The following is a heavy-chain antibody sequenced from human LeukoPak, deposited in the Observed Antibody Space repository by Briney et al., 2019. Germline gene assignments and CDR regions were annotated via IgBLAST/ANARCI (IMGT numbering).Heavy chain of an antibody. J-gene: IGHJ4*02. CDR1: GLTFNIYW. CDR2: IKQDGSEK. D-gene: IGHD2-15*01. CDR3: ARHHCSGGSCYGFFDY. Sequence: GGSLRLSCVASGLTFNIYWMSWVRQAPGKGLEWVANIKQDGSEKYYVDSVKGRFTISRDNAKNSVYLRMNSLRAEDTAVYYCARHHCSGGSCYGFFDYWGQGTLVTVSS. V-gene: IGHV3-7*01.